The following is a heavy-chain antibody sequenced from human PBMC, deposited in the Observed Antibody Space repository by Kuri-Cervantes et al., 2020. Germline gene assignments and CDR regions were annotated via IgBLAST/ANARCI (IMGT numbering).Heavy chain of an antibody. CDR2: ISGSGGST. D-gene: IGHD3-22*01. CDR3: AKAYYYDSSAYLTPFY. Sequence: GESLKISCAASGFTFSNAWMSWVRQAPGKGLEWVSTISGSGGSTYYAGSVKGRFTISRDNSKNTLYLQMNSLRAEDTAVYYCAKAYYYDSSAYLTPFYWGQGILVTVSS. V-gene: IGHV3-23*01. CDR1: GFTFSNAW. J-gene: IGHJ4*02.